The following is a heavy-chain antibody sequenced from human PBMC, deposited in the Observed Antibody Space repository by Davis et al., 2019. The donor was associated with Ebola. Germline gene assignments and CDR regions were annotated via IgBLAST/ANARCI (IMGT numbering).Heavy chain of an antibody. Sequence: GESLKISCAASGFTFSSYSVNWVRQAPGKGLEWVSSISSTSTYIYYADSVKGRFTISRDNAKNSLYLQMNSLRAEDTAVYYCARDVAVTFDYWGQGTLVTVSS. CDR2: ISSTSTYI. CDR1: GFTFSSYS. D-gene: IGHD4-17*01. CDR3: ARDVAVTFDY. J-gene: IGHJ4*02. V-gene: IGHV3-21*01.